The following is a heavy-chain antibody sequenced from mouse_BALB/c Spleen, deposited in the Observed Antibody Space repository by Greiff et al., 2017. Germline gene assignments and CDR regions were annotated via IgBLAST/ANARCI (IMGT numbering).Heavy chain of an antibody. J-gene: IGHJ2*01. CDR3: TRSKLLSYYFDY. CDR1: GYTFTSYW. CDR2: IYPGNSDT. Sequence: VQLQQSGTVLARPGASVKMSCKASGYTFTSYWMHWVKQRPEQGLEWIGAIYPGNSDTSYNQKFKGKAKLTAVTSTSTAYMELSSLTNEDSAVYYCTRSKLLSYYFDYWGQGTTLTVSS. D-gene: IGHD2-1*01. V-gene: IGHV1-5*01.